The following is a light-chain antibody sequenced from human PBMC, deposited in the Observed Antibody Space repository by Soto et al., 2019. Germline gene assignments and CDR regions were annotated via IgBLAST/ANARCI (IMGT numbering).Light chain of an antibody. J-gene: IGLJ2*01. Sequence: QAVVTQETSLTVSPGGTVPLTCASSTGAVTSGYYPNWFQQKPGQAPRALIYSTNNKYSWTPARFSGSLLGGKAALTLSGVQPEDEADYYCLLYYGGQLGVFGGGTKLTVL. CDR1: TGAVTSGYY. CDR3: LLYYGGQLGV. CDR2: STN. V-gene: IGLV7-43*01.